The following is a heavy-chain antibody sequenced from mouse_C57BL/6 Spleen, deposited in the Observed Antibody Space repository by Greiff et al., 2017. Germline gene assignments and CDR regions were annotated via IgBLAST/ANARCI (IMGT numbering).Heavy chain of an antibody. CDR2: ISSGGSYT. V-gene: IGHV5-6*01. Sequence: EVQLVESGGDLVKPGGSLKLSCAASGFTFSSYGMSWVRQTPDKRLEWVATISSGGSYTYYPDSVKGRFTISRDNAKNTLYLQMSRLKSEDTAMYYCARHGATRYYFDYWGQGTTLTVSS. CDR3: ARHGATRYYFDY. CDR1: GFTFSSYG. J-gene: IGHJ2*01.